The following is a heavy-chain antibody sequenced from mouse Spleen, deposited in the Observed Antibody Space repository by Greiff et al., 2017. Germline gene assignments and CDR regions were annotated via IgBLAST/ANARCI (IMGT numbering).Heavy chain of an antibody. D-gene: IGHD1-1*01. CDR3: ARKGPSHYYGSSYGYAMDY. J-gene: IGHJ4*01. V-gene: IGHV2-9-1*01. Sequence: QVQLQQSGPGLVAPSQSLSITCTVSGFSLTSYAISWVRQPPGKGLEWLGVIWTGGGTNYNSALKSRLSISKDNSKSQVFLKMNSLQTDDTARYYCARKGPSHYYGSSYGYAMDYWGQGTSVTVSS. CDR2: IWTGGGT. CDR1: GFSLTSYA.